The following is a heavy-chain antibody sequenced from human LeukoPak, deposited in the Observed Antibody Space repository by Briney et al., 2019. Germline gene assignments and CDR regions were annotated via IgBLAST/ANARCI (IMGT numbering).Heavy chain of an antibody. V-gene: IGHV4-61*02. Sequence: SETLSLTCTVSGGSISSGSYYWSWIRQPAGKGLEWIGRIYTSGSTNYNPSLKSRVTISVDTSKNQFSLKLSSVTAADTAVYYCARDESATAEGTDYWGQGTLVTVSS. CDR2: IYTSGST. CDR1: GGSISSGSYY. J-gene: IGHJ4*02. D-gene: IGHD2-21*02. CDR3: ARDESATAEGTDY.